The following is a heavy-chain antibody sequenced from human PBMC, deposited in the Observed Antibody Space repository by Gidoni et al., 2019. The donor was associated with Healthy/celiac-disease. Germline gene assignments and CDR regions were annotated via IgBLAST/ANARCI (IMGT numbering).Heavy chain of an antibody. CDR3: AKDGGYSGSNYYFDY. Sequence: EVQMVESGGGVVQPGRSLRLTCAASGFTCGDYAMHWVRQAPGKGLEWVSGISWNRGSIGYADSVKGRFTISRDNAKNSLYLQMNSLRAEDTALYYCAKDGGYSGSNYYFDYWGQGTLVTVSS. CDR2: ISWNRGSI. J-gene: IGHJ4*02. D-gene: IGHD1-26*01. V-gene: IGHV3-9*01. CDR1: GFTCGDYA.